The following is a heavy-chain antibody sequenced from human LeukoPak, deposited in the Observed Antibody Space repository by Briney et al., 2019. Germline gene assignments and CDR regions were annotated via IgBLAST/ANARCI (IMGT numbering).Heavy chain of an antibody. D-gene: IGHD7-27*01. CDR3: AKANWVSNADAVW. CDR1: GFSFSSYA. V-gene: IGHV3-23*01. CDR2: IRGGGEI. J-gene: IGHJ4*02. Sequence: GGSLRLSCAASGFSFSSYAMSWVRQAPARGLEWVSSIRGGGEIFYADSVKGRFTLSRDDSRNTVHLQLNNLRVEDTAVYYCAKANWVSNADAVWWGQGTLVTVSS.